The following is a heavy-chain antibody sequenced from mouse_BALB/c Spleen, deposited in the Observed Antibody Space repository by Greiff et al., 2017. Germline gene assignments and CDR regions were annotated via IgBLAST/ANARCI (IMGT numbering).Heavy chain of an antibody. Sequence: VQLQQSGAELVRPGTSVKVSCKASGYAFTNYLIEWVKQRPGQGLEWIGVINPGSGGTNYNEKFKGKATLTADKSSSTAYMQLSSLTSDDSAVYFCAREGAYDGYSFDYWGQGTTLTVSS. J-gene: IGHJ2*01. CDR2: INPGSGGT. CDR3: AREGAYDGYSFDY. V-gene: IGHV1-54*01. CDR1: GYAFTNYL. D-gene: IGHD2-3*01.